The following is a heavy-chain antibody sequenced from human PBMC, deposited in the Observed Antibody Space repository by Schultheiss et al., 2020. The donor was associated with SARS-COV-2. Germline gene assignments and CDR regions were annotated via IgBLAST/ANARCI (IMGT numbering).Heavy chain of an antibody. CDR2: IKSKANSYAT. V-gene: IGHV3-73*01. J-gene: IGHJ4*02. Sequence: GGSLRLSCAASGFTFSNAWMSWVRQAPGKGLEWVGRIKSKANSYATAYAASVKGRFTISRDDSKNTAYLQMNSLKTEDTAVYYCASNSYATTYYFDYWGQGTLVTVSS. CDR3: ASNSYATTYYFDY. D-gene: IGHD5-18*01. CDR1: GFTFSNAW.